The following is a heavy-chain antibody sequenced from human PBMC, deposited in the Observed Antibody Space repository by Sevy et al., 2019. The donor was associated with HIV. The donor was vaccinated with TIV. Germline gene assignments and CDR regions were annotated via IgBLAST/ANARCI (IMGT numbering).Heavy chain of an antibody. J-gene: IGHJ6*02. CDR1: GFTFSSYA. D-gene: IGHD3-3*02. CDR2: ISGSGGST. V-gene: IGHV3-23*01. CDR3: AKDLAIFGVVINHYYYYGMDV. Sequence: GGSLRLSCAASGFTFSSYAMSWVRQAPGKGLEWVSAISGSGGSTYYADSVKGRFTISRDNSKNTLYLQMNSLRAEDTAVYYGAKDLAIFGVVINHYYYYGMDVWGQGTTVTVSS.